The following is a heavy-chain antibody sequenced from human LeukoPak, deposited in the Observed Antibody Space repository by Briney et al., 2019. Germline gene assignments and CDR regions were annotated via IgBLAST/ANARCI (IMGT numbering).Heavy chain of an antibody. J-gene: IGHJ5*02. CDR1: GYSFTSYW. V-gene: IGHV5-51*01. D-gene: IGHD1-7*01. Sequence: GESLKISCKGVGYSFTSYWVGWVRQMPGKGLEWLGIIFPGDSDTRYSPSFQGQVTISADKSISTAYLQWSSLKASDTAMYYCAREVTGTPDSWGQGTLVSVSS. CDR2: IFPGDSDT. CDR3: AREVTGTPDS.